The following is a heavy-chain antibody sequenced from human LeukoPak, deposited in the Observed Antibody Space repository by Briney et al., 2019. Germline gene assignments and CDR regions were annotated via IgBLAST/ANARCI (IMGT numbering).Heavy chain of an antibody. CDR1: GGTFSRYA. D-gene: IGHD1-26*01. CDR2: IIPIFGTA. CDR3: ARALGAMRSAFDI. J-gene: IGHJ3*02. Sequence: SVKVSCKASGGTFSRYAISWVRPAPRQGLEWVGGIIPIFGTANYAQKCQGRVTITTDESTSTAYMELSSLRSEDTAVYYCARALGAMRSAFDIWGQGTMVTVSS. V-gene: IGHV1-69*05.